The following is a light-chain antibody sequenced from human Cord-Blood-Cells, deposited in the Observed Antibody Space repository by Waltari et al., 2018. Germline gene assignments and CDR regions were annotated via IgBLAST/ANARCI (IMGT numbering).Light chain of an antibody. Sequence: QSALTQPAAVSGSPGQSITISCTGTSNDVGGYNSVPWYQHHPGNAPKLMIYDVSKRPSGVSTRFSGSKTGNTASLTISGLQAEDEADYYCSSYTSSSTYVFGTGTKVTVL. V-gene: IGLV2-14*03. J-gene: IGLJ1*01. CDR3: SSYTSSSTYV. CDR2: DVS. CDR1: SNDVGGYNS.